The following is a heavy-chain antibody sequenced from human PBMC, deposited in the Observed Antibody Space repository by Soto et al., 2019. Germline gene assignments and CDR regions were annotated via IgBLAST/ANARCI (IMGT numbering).Heavy chain of an antibody. J-gene: IGHJ4*02. CDR2: IKQDGSEK. V-gene: IGHV3-7*01. CDR1: GFTFSSYW. Sequence: EVQLVESGGGLVQPGGSLRLSCAASGFTFSSYWMSWVRQAPGKGLEWVATIKQDGSEKYYVDSVKGRFTISRDNAKNSLYLQMTSLRAEDTAVYYCATPRSDSGSMWDPFDYWGQGTLVTVSS. D-gene: IGHD3-10*01. CDR3: ATPRSDSGSMWDPFDY.